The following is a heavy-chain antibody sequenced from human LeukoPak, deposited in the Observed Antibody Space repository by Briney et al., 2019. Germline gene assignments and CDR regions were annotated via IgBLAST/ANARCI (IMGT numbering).Heavy chain of an antibody. V-gene: IGHV4-39*07. CDR1: AGSTSSISYY. J-gene: IGHJ4*02. D-gene: IGHD1-7*01. Sequence: PQSRSLTSILPAGSTSSISYYWDWIRDYPGNGLDWIGTFSSGGSASYNPSLTSRVSISKDTSDNQFSLRLYSVTAADTAVYYCARKQTGTMYDVWGQGTQVTVSS. CDR2: FSSGGSA. CDR3: ARKQTGTMYDV.